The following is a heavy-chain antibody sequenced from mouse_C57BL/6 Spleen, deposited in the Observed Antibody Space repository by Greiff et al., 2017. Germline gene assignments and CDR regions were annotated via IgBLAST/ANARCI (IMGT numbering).Heavy chain of an antibody. CDR3: ARNGFYDYALAMDY. V-gene: IGHV1-52*01. Sequence: QVQLKQPGAELVRPGSSVKLSCKASGYTFTSYWMHWVKQRPIQGLEWIGNIDPSDSETHYNQKFKDKATLTVDKSSSTAYMQLSSLTSEDSAVYYCARNGFYDYALAMDYWGQGTSVTVSS. J-gene: IGHJ4*01. CDR1: GYTFTSYW. CDR2: IDPSDSET. D-gene: IGHD2-4*01.